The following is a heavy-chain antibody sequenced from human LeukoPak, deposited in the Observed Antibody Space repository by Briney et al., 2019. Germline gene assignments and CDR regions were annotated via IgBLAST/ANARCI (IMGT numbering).Heavy chain of an antibody. J-gene: IGHJ4*02. V-gene: IGHV1-18*01. CDR3: ARTPNSLDIAATIPYGIYYFGY. CDR2: ISAYNGNT. D-gene: IGHD5-12*01. CDR1: GYTFTSYG. Sequence: ASANVSCKASGYTFTSYGISWVRPAPGQRLEWMGWISAYNGNTNYAPKLQGRVTMTTDTSTSTAYMELTSLTSDDTAVYYCARTPNSLDIAATIPYGIYYFGYWGQGTLVTVSS.